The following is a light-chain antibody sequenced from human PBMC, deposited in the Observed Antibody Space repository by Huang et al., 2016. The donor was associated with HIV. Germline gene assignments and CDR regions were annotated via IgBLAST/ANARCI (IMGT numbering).Light chain of an antibody. V-gene: IGKV3-15*01. CDR2: DAS. CDR3: QQYNDWPPWYT. Sequence: IVMTQSPATLSVSPGERVTLSCRASRSVGNIVAWYQQKVGQPPRLLIYDASTRANGIAARFSGSGSGTGFPLTISSLQSEDFAVYYCQQYNDWPPWYTFGQGTKLEIK. CDR1: RSVGNI. J-gene: IGKJ2*01.